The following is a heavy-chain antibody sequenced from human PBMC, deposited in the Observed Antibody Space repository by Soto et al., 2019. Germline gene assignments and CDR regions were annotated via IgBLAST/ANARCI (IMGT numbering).Heavy chain of an antibody. CDR3: ARALNIAAAGIAVGY. V-gene: IGHV4-30-4*01. D-gene: IGHD6-13*01. Sequence: LSLTCTVSGGSISSGDYYWSWIRQPPGKGLEWIGYIYYSGSTYYNPSLKSRVTISVDTSKNQFSLKLSSVTAADTAVYYCARALNIAAAGIAVGYWGQGTLVTVSS. CDR1: GGSISSGDYY. CDR2: IYYSGST. J-gene: IGHJ4*02.